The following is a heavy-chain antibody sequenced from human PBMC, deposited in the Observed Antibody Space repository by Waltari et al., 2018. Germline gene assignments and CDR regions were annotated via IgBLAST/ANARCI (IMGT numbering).Heavy chain of an antibody. CDR1: GFTFDDYA. V-gene: IGHV3-9*01. Sequence: EVQLVESGGGLVQPGRSLRLSCAASGFTFDDYAMHWVRQAPGKGLEWVSGISWNSGSIGYADSVKGRFTISRDNAKNSLYLQMNSLRAEDTALYDCAKDKEGSSWGTFDYWGQGTLVTVSS. J-gene: IGHJ4*02. CDR2: ISWNSGSI. D-gene: IGHD6-6*01. CDR3: AKDKEGSSWGTFDY.